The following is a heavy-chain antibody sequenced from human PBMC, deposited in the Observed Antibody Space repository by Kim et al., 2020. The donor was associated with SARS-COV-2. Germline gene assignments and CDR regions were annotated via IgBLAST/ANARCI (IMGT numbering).Heavy chain of an antibody. CDR2: TYYRSKWYN. Sequence: SQTLSLTCAISGDSVSSNSAAWNWIRQSPSRGLEWLGRTYYRSKWYNDYAVSVKSRITINPDTSKNQFSLQLNSVTPEDTAVYYCARDHAYCGGDCFEDAFDIWGQGTMVTVSS. D-gene: IGHD2-21*01. V-gene: IGHV6-1*01. CDR3: ARDHAYCGGDCFEDAFDI. CDR1: GDSVSSNSAA. J-gene: IGHJ3*02.